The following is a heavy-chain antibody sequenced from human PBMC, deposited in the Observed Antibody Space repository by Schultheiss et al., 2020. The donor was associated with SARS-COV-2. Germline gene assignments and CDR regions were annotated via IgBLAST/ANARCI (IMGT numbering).Heavy chain of an antibody. Sequence: SETLSLTCAVYGGSFSGYYWSWIRQPPGKGLEWIGEINHSGSTNYNPSLKSRVTISVDKSKNQFSLRLNSVTAADTAVYYCARTSGVAATPDYYYGMDVWGQGTTVTVSS. CDR2: INHSGST. CDR3: ARTSGVAATPDYYYGMDV. CDR1: GGSFSGYY. V-gene: IGHV4-34*01. J-gene: IGHJ6*02. D-gene: IGHD2-15*01.